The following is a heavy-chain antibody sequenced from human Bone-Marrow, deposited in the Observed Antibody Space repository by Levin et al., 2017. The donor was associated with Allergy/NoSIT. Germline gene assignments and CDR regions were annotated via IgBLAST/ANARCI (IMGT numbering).Heavy chain of an antibody. V-gene: IGHV2-5*02. CDR3: AHHKFWFGEFPFDF. D-gene: IGHD3-10*01. J-gene: IGHJ4*02. CDR2: IYWDDDK. CDR1: GFSLSSNGVG. Sequence: SGPTLVKPTQTLTLTCTFSGFSLSSNGVGVGWIRQAPGKALEWLALIYWDDDKRYSPPLKSRRNITKDTSKNQVVLTMTNMAPVDTGTYYCAHHKFWFGEFPFDFWGRGSLVTVSS.